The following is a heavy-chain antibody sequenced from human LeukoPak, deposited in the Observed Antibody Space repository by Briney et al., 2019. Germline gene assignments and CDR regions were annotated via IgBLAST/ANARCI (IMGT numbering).Heavy chain of an antibody. V-gene: IGHV3-23*01. D-gene: IGHD2-2*01. J-gene: IGHJ4*02. Sequence: GGSLRLSCAASGFTFSGYDMSWVRQAPGKGLEWVSGIIDSGGSTYYADSVKGRFTISRDNSKNTLYLQMNSLRAEDTAIYYCARACGSTSCYVAVYWGWGTLVTVSS. CDR2: IIDSGGST. CDR3: ARACGSTSCYVAVY. CDR1: GFTFSGYD.